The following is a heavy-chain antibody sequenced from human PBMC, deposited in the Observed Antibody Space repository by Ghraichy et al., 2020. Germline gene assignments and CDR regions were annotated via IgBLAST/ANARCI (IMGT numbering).Heavy chain of an antibody. CDR3: AKGLTKGQWLVLEMDYFDY. J-gene: IGHJ4*02. Sequence: SLRLSCAASGFTFSSYGMHWVRQAPGKGLEWVAVISYGGSYKYYADSVKGRFTISRDNSKNTLDLQMNSLRADDTAVYYCAKGLTKGQWLVLEMDYFDYWGQGTLVTVSS. D-gene: IGHD6-19*01. V-gene: IGHV3-30*18. CDR1: GFTFSSYG. CDR2: ISYGGSYK.